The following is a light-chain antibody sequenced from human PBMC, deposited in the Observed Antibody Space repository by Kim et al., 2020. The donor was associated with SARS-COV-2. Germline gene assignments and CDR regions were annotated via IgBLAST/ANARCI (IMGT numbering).Light chain of an antibody. CDR1: QSVGGT. Sequence: SVSPGERVPLSCRASQSVGGTLAWYQQKPGQAPRLLIYGASTRAAGIPVRFGGSGSGTEFTLTISSLQSEDFAVYYCQQYNNWPRSFGQGTKLEI. CDR3: QQYNNWPRS. J-gene: IGKJ2*01. V-gene: IGKV3-15*01. CDR2: GAS.